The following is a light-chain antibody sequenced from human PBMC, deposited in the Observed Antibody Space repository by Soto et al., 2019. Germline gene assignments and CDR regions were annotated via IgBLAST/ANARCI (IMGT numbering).Light chain of an antibody. V-gene: IGLV3-1*01. J-gene: IGLJ2*01. CDR1: KLGDKN. CDR3: QAWDSSTVV. Sequence: SYELTQPPSVSVSPGQTASITCAGDKLGDKNVCWYQQKPGQSPVLVIYQNIKRSSGIPERFSGSNSGNTATLTISGTQAMDEADYYCQAWDSSTVVFGGGTKLTVL. CDR2: QNI.